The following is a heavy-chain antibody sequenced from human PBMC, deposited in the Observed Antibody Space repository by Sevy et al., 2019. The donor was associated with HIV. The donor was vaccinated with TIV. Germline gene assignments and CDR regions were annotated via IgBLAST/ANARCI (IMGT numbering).Heavy chain of an antibody. V-gene: IGHV1-8*01. D-gene: IGHD2-15*01. CDR1: GYTFTSYD. J-gene: IGHJ4*02. CDR2: MNPNSGNT. Sequence: ASVKVSCKASGYTFTSYDINWVRQATGQELEWMGWMNPNSGNTGYAQKFQGRVTMTRNTSISTAYMELSSLRSEDTAVYYCARGDCSGGSCYIYFDYWGQGTLVTVSS. CDR3: ARGDCSGGSCYIYFDY.